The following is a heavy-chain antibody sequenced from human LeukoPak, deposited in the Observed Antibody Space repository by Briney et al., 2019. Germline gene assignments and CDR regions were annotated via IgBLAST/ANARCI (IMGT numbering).Heavy chain of an antibody. CDR2: IYYSGST. D-gene: IGHD1-26*01. CDR3: ARDVVSGSYPHFDY. V-gene: IGHV4-61*01. J-gene: IGHJ4*02. CDR1: GGSVSSGSYY. Sequence: SETLSLTCTVSGGSVSSGSYYWSWLRQPPGKGLEWLGYIYYSGSTNYNPSLESRVTISVDTSKNQFSLKLSSVTAADTAVYYCARDVVSGSYPHFDYWGQGTLVTVSS.